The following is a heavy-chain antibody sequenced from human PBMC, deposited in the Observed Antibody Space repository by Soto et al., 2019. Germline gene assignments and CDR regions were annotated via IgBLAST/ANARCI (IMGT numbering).Heavy chain of an antibody. J-gene: IGHJ4*02. V-gene: IGHV3-30-3*01. Sequence: QVQLVESGGGVVQPGRSLRLSCAASGFTFSSYAMHWVRQAPGKGLEWVAVISYDGRNKYYADSVKGRFTISRDNSKSTLYLQMSSLRAEDTAVYYCARGGRGFSCWGQGTLVTVSS. CDR2: ISYDGRNK. CDR3: ARGGRGFSC. CDR1: GFTFSSYA. D-gene: IGHD2-15*01.